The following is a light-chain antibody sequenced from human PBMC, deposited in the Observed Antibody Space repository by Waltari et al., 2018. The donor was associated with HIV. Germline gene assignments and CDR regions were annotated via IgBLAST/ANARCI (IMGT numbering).Light chain of an antibody. Sequence: QSVLTPPPPASGTTRKRVTISCSASRSNIGSNYASYDQQLPGAAPKLLIYTNSQRPSGVPDRFSGSKSGTSASRAITGLRSEDEADYYCATWDDSLSGYVFGTGTKVTVL. CDR3: ATWDDSLSGYV. J-gene: IGLJ1*01. CDR2: TNS. V-gene: IGLV1-47*01. CDR1: RSNIGSNY.